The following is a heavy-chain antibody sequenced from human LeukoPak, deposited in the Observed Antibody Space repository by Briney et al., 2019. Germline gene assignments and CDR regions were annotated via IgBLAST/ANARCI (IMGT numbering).Heavy chain of an antibody. CDR1: GGSISSYY. V-gene: IGHV4-59*01. Sequence: PSETLSLTCSVSGGSISSYYWSWIRQPPGKGLEWIGYIYYDGSTNYNPSLKSRVTISVDTSKNQFSLKLNSVTAADTAVYYCARERWDIAAPGYFDYWGQGTLVTVSS. CDR2: IYYDGST. J-gene: IGHJ4*02. CDR3: ARERWDIAAPGYFDY. D-gene: IGHD6-13*01.